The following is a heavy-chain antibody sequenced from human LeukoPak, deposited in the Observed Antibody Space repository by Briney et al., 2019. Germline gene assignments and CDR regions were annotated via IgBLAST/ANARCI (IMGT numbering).Heavy chain of an antibody. CDR2: ISSSGGST. V-gene: IGHV3-23*01. J-gene: IGHJ4*02. Sequence: GGSLRLSCAASGFTFSSYAMSWVRQAPGKGLEWVSLISSSGGSTYYADSVKGRFTISRDNSKNTLYLQMNSLRAEDTAVYYCAKLGGDRGVTNDYWGQGTLVTVSS. CDR3: AKLGGDRGVTNDY. D-gene: IGHD4-17*01. CDR1: GFTFSSYA.